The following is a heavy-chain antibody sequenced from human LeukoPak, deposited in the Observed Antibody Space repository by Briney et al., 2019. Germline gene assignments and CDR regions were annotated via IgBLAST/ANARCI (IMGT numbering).Heavy chain of an antibody. CDR2: ISSSSSYI. V-gene: IGHV3-21*01. J-gene: IGHJ4*02. D-gene: IGHD3-22*01. CDR1: GFTFSSYS. CDR3: ARDYYDSSGYPRYYFDY. Sequence: GSLRLSCAASGFTFSSYSMNWVRQAPGKGLEWVSSISSSSSYIYYADSVKGRFTISRDNAKNSLYLQMNSLRAEDTAVYYCARDYYDSSGYPRYYFDYWGQGTLVTVSS.